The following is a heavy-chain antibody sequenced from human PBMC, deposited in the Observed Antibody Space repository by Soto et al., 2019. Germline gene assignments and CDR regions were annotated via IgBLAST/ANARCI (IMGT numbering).Heavy chain of an antibody. V-gene: IGHV4-30-2*01. CDR2: IYQSGST. Sequence: PSETLSLTCAVSGGSISSGGYSWSWIRQPPGKGLEWIGYIYQSGSTYYNPSLKSRVTISVDRSRNQFSLKLSSVTAADTAVYFCATQSYSNSGAYYYYAMDVWGQGATVTVSS. CDR1: GGSISSGGYS. CDR3: ATQSYSNSGAYYYYAMDV. D-gene: IGHD4-4*01. J-gene: IGHJ6*02.